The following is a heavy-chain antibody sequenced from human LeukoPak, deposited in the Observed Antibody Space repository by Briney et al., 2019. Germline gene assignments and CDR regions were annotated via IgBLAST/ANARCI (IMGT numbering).Heavy chain of an antibody. V-gene: IGHV4-4*02. CDR3: VLLNFDY. CDR1: GDSISSNNW. J-gene: IGHJ4*02. CDR2: IYHSGST. D-gene: IGHD3-10*01. Sequence: PSGTLSLTCAVNGDSISSNNWWSWVRQPPGKGLEWIGSIYHSGSTYYNPSLKSRVTISVDTSKNQFSLKLSSVTAADTAVYYCVLLNFDYWGQGTLVTVSS.